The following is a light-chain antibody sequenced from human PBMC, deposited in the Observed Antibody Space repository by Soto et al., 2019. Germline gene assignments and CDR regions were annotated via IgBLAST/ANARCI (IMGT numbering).Light chain of an antibody. J-gene: IGKJ4*01. CDR3: QKYSPAPLT. CDR1: QDISDY. Sequence: DIQMTQSPSSMSASVGDRVTITCRASQDISDYLAWYQKKPGEVPTLLIYTASTLQSGVPSRFTGSGYVTVFTLTISSLQPEDVATYYCQKYSPAPLTFGGGTTVEIK. CDR2: TAS. V-gene: IGKV1-27*01.